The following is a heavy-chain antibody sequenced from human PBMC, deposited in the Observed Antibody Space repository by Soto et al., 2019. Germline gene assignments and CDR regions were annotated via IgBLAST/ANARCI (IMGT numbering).Heavy chain of an antibody. J-gene: IGHJ4*02. D-gene: IGHD6-13*01. CDR3: ARGEGGAAGLDY. Sequence: SQTLCLPCTVSAGTINSSGIYWTWIRQHPGKGLEYIGYIYYSGSSYYNPSLKSRVTISLDTSQNQFSLKLTSVTAADTAVYYCARGEGGAAGLDYWGQG. V-gene: IGHV4-31*03. CDR2: IYYSGSS. CDR1: AGTINSSGIY.